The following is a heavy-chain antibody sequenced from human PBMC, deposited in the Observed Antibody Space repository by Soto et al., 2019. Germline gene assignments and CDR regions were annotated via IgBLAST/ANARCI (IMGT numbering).Heavy chain of an antibody. Sequence: SETLSLTCTVSGGSISRGAYYWGWIRQHPGKGLEWIGFIYYSGTTYYNPPLKGRISMSVDTSESQFSLKVNSVTVADTAVYYCARTYDFWSGYFDYWGQGTLVTVSS. CDR2: IYYSGTT. CDR3: ARTYDFWSGYFDY. CDR1: GGSISRGAYY. J-gene: IGHJ4*02. D-gene: IGHD3-3*01. V-gene: IGHV4-31*03.